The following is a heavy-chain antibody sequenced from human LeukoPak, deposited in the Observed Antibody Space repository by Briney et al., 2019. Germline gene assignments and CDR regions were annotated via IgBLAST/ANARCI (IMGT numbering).Heavy chain of an antibody. CDR1: GGSISSYY. J-gene: IGHJ6*02. CDR2: IYYSGST. D-gene: IGHD1-26*01. V-gene: IGHV4-39*07. Sequence: SETLSLTCTVSGGSISSYYWGWIRQPPGKGLEWIGSIYYSGSTYYNPSLKSRVTISVDTSKNQFSLKLSSVTAADTAVYYCARFPPNSGSYRYGMDVWGQGTTVTVSS. CDR3: ARFPPNSGSYRYGMDV.